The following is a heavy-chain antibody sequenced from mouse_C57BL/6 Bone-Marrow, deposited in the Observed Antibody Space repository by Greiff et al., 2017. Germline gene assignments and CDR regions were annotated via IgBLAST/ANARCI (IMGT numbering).Heavy chain of an antibody. J-gene: IGHJ3*01. V-gene: IGHV1-69*01. CDR2: IDPSDSYT. D-gene: IGHD1-1*01. Sequence: VQLQQPGAELVMPGASVKLSCKASGYTFTSYWMHWVKQRPGQGLEWIGEIDPSDSYTNYNQKLTGKSTLTVDKSSSTAYMQLSSLTSEDAAVYYCAIERPRNSGSSSWFAYWGQGTLGTASA. CDR3: AIERPRNSGSSSWFAY. CDR1: GYTFTSYW.